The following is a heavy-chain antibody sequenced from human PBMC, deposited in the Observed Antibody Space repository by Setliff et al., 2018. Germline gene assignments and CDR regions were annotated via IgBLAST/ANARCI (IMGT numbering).Heavy chain of an antibody. D-gene: IGHD2-2*02. CDR1: GYSISSGYY. J-gene: IGHJ6*02. CDR2: IYHSGST. Sequence: SETLSLTCAVSGYSISSGYYWGWIRQPPGKGLEWIGSIYHSGSTYYNPSLKSRVTISVDKSKNPFSLKLSALTAADTAVYYCARDRQYCSSTSCYTSYFYYYAMDIWGQGTTVTVSS. CDR3: ARDRQYCSSTSCYTSYFYYYAMDI. V-gene: IGHV4-38-2*02.